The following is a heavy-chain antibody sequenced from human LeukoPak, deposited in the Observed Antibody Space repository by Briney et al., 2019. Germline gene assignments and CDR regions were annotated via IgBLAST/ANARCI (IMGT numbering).Heavy chain of an antibody. CDR2: ISYDGSNK. V-gene: IGHV3-30-3*01. CDR3: ARDRRPYGMDV. Sequence: PGGSLRLSCAASGFTFSSYAMHWVRQAPGKGLEWVAVISYDGSNKYYADSVKGRFTISRDNSKYTLYLQMNSLRAEDTAVYYCARDRRPYGMDVWGQGTTVTVSS. CDR1: GFTFSSYA. J-gene: IGHJ6*02.